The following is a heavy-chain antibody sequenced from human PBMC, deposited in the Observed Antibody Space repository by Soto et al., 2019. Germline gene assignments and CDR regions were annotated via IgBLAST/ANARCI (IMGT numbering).Heavy chain of an antibody. Sequence: EVQLLESGGGLVQPGGSLRLSCAASGFTFSSYAMSWVRQAPGKGLEWVSAIRTSGGSTYYADSVKGRFTISRDKSNHSLYLAMNRTSAEDTAVYYCSLFDRYSGMDVWGLGTTVTVSS. J-gene: IGHJ6*02. D-gene: IGHD3-9*01. V-gene: IGHV3-23*01. CDR1: GFTFSSYA. CDR3: SLFDRYSGMDV. CDR2: IRTSGGST.